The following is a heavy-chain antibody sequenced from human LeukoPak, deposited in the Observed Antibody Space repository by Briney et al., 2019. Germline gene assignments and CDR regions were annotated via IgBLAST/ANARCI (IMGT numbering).Heavy chain of an antibody. CDR3: AREVAAAGTSRGSFDY. CDR2: IIPIFGTA. Sequence: SVKVSCKASGCTFSSYAISWVRQAPGQGLEWMGRIIPIFGTANYAQKFQGRVTITTDESTSTAYMELSSLRSEDTAVYYCAREVAAAGTSRGSFDYWGQGTLVTVSS. CDR1: GCTFSSYA. V-gene: IGHV1-69*05. D-gene: IGHD6-13*01. J-gene: IGHJ4*02.